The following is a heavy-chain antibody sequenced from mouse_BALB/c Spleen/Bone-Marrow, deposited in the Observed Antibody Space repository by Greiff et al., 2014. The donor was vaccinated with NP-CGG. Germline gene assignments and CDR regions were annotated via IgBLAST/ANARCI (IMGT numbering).Heavy chain of an antibody. J-gene: IGHJ4*01. CDR2: IDPAYGNT. CDR3: ARYYRYYYAMDY. CDR1: GFNIKDTY. Sequence: VHVKQSGAELVKPGASVKLSCTASGFNIKDTYMHWVKQRPEQGLEWIGRIDPAYGNTKYDPKFQGKATITADTSSTTAYLQLSSLTSEDTAVYYGARYYRYYYAMDYWGQGTSVTASS. D-gene: IGHD1-1*01. V-gene: IGHV14-3*02.